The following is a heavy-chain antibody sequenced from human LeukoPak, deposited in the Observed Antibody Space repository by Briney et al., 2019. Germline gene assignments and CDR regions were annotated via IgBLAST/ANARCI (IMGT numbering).Heavy chain of an antibody. CDR3: AGARYDFWSSLTSPFDY. D-gene: IGHD3-3*01. J-gene: IGHJ4*02. Sequence: SETLSLTCTVSGGSISSYYWSWIRQPPGKGLEWIGYIYYSGSTNYNPSLKSRVTISVDTSKNQFSLKLSSVTAADTAVYYCAGARYDFWSSLTSPFDYWGQGTLVTVSS. CDR2: IYYSGST. V-gene: IGHV4-59*01. CDR1: GGSISSYY.